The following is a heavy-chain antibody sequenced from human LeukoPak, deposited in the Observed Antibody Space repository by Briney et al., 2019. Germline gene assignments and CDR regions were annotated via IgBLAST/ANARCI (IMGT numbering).Heavy chain of an antibody. CDR1: GGTFSSYA. Sequence: SVKVSCKASGGTFSSYAISWVRQAPGQGLEWMGRIIPIFGTANYAQKFQGRVTITMDESTSTAYMELSSLRSEDTAVYYCASAPVNYYDSSGYYSYFDYWGQGTLVTVSS. CDR2: IIPIFGTA. J-gene: IGHJ4*02. CDR3: ASAPVNYYDSSGYYSYFDY. D-gene: IGHD3-22*01. V-gene: IGHV1-69*05.